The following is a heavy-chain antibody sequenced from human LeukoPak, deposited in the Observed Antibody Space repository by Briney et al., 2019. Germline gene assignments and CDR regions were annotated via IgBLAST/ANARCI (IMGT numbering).Heavy chain of an antibody. CDR1: GGSISSGGYS. CDR2: IYHSGST. CDR3: ARETHYGAFDI. J-gene: IGHJ3*02. Sequence: PSQTLSLTCAVSGGSISSGGYSWSWIQQPPGKGLEWIGYIYHSGSTYYNPSLKSRVTISVDRSKNQFSLKLSSATAADTAVYYCARETHYGAFDIWGQGTMVTVSS. D-gene: IGHD3-16*01. V-gene: IGHV4-30-2*01.